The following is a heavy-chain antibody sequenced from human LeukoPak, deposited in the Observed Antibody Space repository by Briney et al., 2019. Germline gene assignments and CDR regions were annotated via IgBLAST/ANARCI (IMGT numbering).Heavy chain of an antibody. CDR3: ARDYYDSSGYSLY. J-gene: IGHJ4*02. D-gene: IGHD3-22*01. Sequence: ASVKVSCKASGYTFTSHDINWVRQATGQGLEWMGWMNPNSGNTGYAQKFQGRITIIRDTSISTAYMELSSLSSEDTAVYYCARDYYDSSGYSLYWGQGTLVTVSS. CDR2: MNPNSGNT. V-gene: IGHV1-8*03. CDR1: GYTFTSHD.